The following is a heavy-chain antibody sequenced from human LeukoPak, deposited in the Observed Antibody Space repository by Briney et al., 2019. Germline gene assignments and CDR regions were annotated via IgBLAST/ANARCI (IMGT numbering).Heavy chain of an antibody. CDR2: IKQDGSIQ. D-gene: IGHD6-6*01. CDR3: AGDIRSSGGLEY. J-gene: IGHJ4*02. Sequence: PGGSLRLSCAASGFTFSTYWMNWVRQAPGKGLEWVANIKQDGSIQYYVDSVRGRFTISRDNAKNSLYLQMNSLRAEDTAVYYCAGDIRSSGGLEYWGQGTLVTVSS. V-gene: IGHV3-7*04. CDR1: GFTFSTYW.